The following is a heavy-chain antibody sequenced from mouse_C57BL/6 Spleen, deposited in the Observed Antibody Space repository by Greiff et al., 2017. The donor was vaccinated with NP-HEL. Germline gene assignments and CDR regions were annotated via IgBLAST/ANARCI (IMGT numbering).Heavy chain of an antibody. Sequence: QVQLQQPGAELVKPGASVKLSCKASGYTFTSYWMHWVKQRPGQGLEWIGMIHPNSGSTNYNEKFKSKATLTVDKSSSTAYMQLSSLTSEDSAVYYCASGDYGSSYDYYAMDYWGQGTSVTVSS. CDR3: ASGDYGSSYDYYAMDY. CDR2: IHPNSGST. CDR1: GYTFTSYW. D-gene: IGHD1-1*01. V-gene: IGHV1-64*01. J-gene: IGHJ4*01.